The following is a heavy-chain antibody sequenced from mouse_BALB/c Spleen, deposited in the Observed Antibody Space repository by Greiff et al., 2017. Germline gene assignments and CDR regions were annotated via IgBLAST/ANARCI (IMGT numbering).Heavy chain of an antibody. D-gene: IGHD2-2*01. Sequence: EVQLVESGPELVKPGASVKISCKASGYTFTDYNMHWVKQSHGKSLEWIGRINPYNGATSYNQNFKDKASLTVDKSSSTAYMELHSLTSEDSAVYYCAREGQIFGSYFDVWGAGTTVTVSS. J-gene: IGHJ1*01. CDR2: INPYNGAT. CDR3: AREGQIFGSYFDV. CDR1: GYTFTDYN. V-gene: IGHV1S29*02.